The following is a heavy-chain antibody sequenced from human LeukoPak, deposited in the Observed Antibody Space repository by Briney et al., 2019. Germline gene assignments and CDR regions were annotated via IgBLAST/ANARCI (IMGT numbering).Heavy chain of an antibody. D-gene: IGHD5-18*01. V-gene: IGHV3-30-3*01. Sequence: GRSLRLSCAASGFTLSSYAIHSVRHAPGKWLELAAVISYDGSNKYYADSVKGRFTISRDKSKNTLYLQMNSLRAEDTAVYYCARDWWIQLWLPGYWGQGTLVTVSS. CDR1: GFTLSSYA. CDR3: ARDWWIQLWLPGY. J-gene: IGHJ4*02. CDR2: ISYDGSNK.